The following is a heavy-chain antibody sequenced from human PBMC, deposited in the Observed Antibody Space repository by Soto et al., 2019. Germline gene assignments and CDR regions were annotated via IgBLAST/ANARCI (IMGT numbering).Heavy chain of an antibody. V-gene: IGHV3-23*01. CDR2: ISGSGDRT. Sequence: PGGSLRLSCAASGFTFSSYAMSWVRQAPGKGLEWVSGISGSGDRTYYADSVKGRFTISRDNSKNTLYLQMNSLRAEDTAVYYCARTEGDIVVVVAVXYWGQGTVVTVSS. J-gene: IGHJ4*02. D-gene: IGHD2-15*01. CDR1: GFTFSSYA. CDR3: ARTEGDIVVVVAVXY.